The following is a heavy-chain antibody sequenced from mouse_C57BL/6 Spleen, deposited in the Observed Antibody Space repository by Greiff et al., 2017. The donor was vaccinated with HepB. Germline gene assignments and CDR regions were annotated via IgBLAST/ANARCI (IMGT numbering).Heavy chain of an antibody. CDR2: ISDGGSYT. Sequence: EVQGVESGGGLVKPGGSLKLSCAASGFTFSSYAMSWVRQTPEKRLEWVATISDGGSYTYYPDNVKGRFTISRDNAKNNLYLQMSHLKSEDTAMYYCAREHGFTTVVEDWFAYWGQGTLVTVSA. V-gene: IGHV5-4*01. CDR1: GFTFSSYA. D-gene: IGHD1-1*01. J-gene: IGHJ3*01. CDR3: AREHGFTTVVEDWFAY.